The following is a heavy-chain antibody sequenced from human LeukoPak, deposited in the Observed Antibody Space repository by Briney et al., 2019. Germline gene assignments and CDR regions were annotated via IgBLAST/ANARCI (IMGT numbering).Heavy chain of an antibody. V-gene: IGHV1-69*13. CDR3: ARCNSSYYDILTGYGYYYYGMDV. Sequence: SVKVSCKASGGTFSSYAISWVRQAPGQGLEWMGGIIPIFGTANYAQKFQGRVTITADESTSTAYMELSSLRSEDTAVYYCARCNSSYYDILTGYGYYYYGMDVWGKGTTVTVS. D-gene: IGHD3-9*01. CDR1: GGTFSSYA. J-gene: IGHJ6*04. CDR2: IIPIFGTA.